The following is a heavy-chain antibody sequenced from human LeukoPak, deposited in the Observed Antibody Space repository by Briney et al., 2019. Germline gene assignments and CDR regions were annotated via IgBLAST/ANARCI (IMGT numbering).Heavy chain of an antibody. CDR2: IYHSGST. J-gene: IGHJ3*02. D-gene: IGHD3-22*01. CDR3: ARERAYYFDSSGYYSDAFDI. V-gene: IGHV4-38-2*02. Sequence: SETPSLTCTVSDYSISSAYYWGWIRQPPGKGLEWIGSIYHSGSTYYNPSLKSRVTISVDTSKNQFSLKLSSVTAADTAVYYCARERAYYFDSSGYYSDAFDIWGQGTMVTVSS. CDR1: DYSISSAYY.